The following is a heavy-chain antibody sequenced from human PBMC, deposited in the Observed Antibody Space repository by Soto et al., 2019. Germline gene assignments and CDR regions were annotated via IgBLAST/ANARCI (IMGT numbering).Heavy chain of an antibody. Sequence: EVQLVESGGGLIQPGGSLRLSCAASGFSVSSSYMNWVRQAPGRGLEWVSVLYSSGVTYYADSAKCRFTISRDNSKNTLYHETNSLIAEDTSVYYCASWHMESGDYYYCLDVWGQGTTYNVTS. D-gene: IGHD1-1*01. V-gene: IGHV3-53*01. CDR3: ASWHMESGDYYYCLDV. CDR1: GFSVSSSY. J-gene: IGHJ6*01. CDR2: LYSSGVT.